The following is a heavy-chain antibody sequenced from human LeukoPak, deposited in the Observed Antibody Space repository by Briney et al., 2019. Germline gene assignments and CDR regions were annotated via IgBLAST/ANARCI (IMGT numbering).Heavy chain of an antibody. Sequence: PGGSLRLSCAASGFTFSSYSMNWVRQAPGRGLEWVSSISSSSSYMYYADSVKGRFTISRDNAKNSLYLQMNSLRAEDTAVYYCARDPTSLAVVEYYFDYWGQGTLVTVSS. CDR3: ARDPTSLAVVEYYFDY. J-gene: IGHJ4*02. D-gene: IGHD6-19*01. CDR2: ISSSSSYM. V-gene: IGHV3-21*01. CDR1: GFTFSSYS.